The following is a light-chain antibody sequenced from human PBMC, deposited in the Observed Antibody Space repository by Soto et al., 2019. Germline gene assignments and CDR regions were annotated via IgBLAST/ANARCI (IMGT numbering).Light chain of an antibody. CDR2: GAS. Sequence: DIQMTQSPSSLSVSVGDRVTITCRASQSISIYLNWYQQKPGKAPNLLIFGASSLQSGAPSRFSGSGSGTDFSLTVSSLQPEDFATYYCQQSFSSPPTCGGGTKVEIK. V-gene: IGKV1-39*01. CDR3: QQSFSSPPT. CDR1: QSISIY. J-gene: IGKJ4*01.